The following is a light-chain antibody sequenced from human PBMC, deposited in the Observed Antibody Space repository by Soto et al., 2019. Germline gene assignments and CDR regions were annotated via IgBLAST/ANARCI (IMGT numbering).Light chain of an antibody. CDR1: QSISTS. CDR3: QQYYSFPWT. J-gene: IGKJ1*01. V-gene: IGKV1-5*01. Sequence: IQMTQSPSTLYAFLGDRVTITCRASQSISTSLAWYQQKPRKAPKLLIYAASSLQSGVPSRFSGSGSGTDFTLTISCLQSEDFATYYCQQYYSFPWTFGQGTKV. CDR2: AAS.